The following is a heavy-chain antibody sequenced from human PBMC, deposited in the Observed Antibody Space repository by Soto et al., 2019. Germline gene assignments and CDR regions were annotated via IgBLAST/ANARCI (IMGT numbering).Heavy chain of an antibody. J-gene: IGHJ4*02. Sequence: SETLSLTCAVDCGSFTGYYWSLIRQSPEKGMEWIGEINPIGNTNYNPSLKSRVTTSADTSKNQFSLRVTSVTAADTAVYFCARRRREDIFSGWYFDYWGQG. CDR3: ARRRREDIFSGWYFDY. CDR2: INPIGNT. CDR1: CGSFTGYY. V-gene: IGHV4-34*01. D-gene: IGHD6-19*01.